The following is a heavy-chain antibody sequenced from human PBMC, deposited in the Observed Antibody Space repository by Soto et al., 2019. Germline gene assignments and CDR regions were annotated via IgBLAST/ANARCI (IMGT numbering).Heavy chain of an antibody. D-gene: IGHD3-10*01. CDR2: ISSSSSTI. V-gene: IGHV3-48*01. CDR1: RFTFSSYS. J-gene: IGHJ3*02. CDR3: SRDRMRYSIRAFDI. Sequence: EVQLVESGGGLVQPGGSLRLSCAASRFTFSSYSMNWVRQAPGKGLEWVSYISSSSSTIYYADSVKGRFTISRDNAKNSLYLQMNSRRAEDAAVYYCSRDRMRYSIRAFDIWGQGTMVTVSS.